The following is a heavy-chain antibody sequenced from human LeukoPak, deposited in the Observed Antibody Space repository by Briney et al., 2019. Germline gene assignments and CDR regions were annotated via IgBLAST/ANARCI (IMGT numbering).Heavy chain of an antibody. J-gene: IGHJ4*02. CDR1: GFNFRRYS. V-gene: IGHV3-21*01. CDR3: ARGSRAGSGGSCSDY. D-gene: IGHD2-15*01. Sequence: GSLRLSCSASGFNFRRYSMNWVRQAPGKGLEWVSSLSSSGSYIYYADSVKGRFAISRDNAKNSLYLQMNSLRAEDTAVYYCARGSRAGSGGSCSDYWGQGTLVTVSS. CDR2: LSSSGSYI.